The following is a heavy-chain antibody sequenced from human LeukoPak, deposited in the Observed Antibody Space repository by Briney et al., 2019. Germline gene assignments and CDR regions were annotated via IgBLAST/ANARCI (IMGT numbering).Heavy chain of an antibody. CDR3: AELGITMIGGV. CDR1: GYTFTSYA. D-gene: IGHD3-10*02. CDR2: INTNTGNP. J-gene: IGHJ6*04. V-gene: IGHV7-4-1*02. Sequence: ASVTVSCKASGYTFTSYAMNWVRQAPGQGLEWMGWINTNTGNPTYAQGFTGRFVFSLDTSVSTAYLQMNSLRAEDTAVYYCAELGITMIGGVWGKGTTVTISS.